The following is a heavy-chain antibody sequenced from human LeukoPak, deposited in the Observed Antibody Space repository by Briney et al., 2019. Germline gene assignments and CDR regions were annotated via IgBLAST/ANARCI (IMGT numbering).Heavy chain of an antibody. CDR2: IKSKSDGRTT. Sequence: GGSLRLSCAASGFTFRNAWMTWVRQAPGKGLEWVGRIKSKSDGRTTDYAAPVKGRFTISRDDSKNTLYVQMNSLKTEDTAVYYCTTDPGYCSSTSCYYPYYYGMDVWGQGATVTVSS. CDR3: TTDPGYCSSTSCYYPYYYGMDV. V-gene: IGHV3-15*01. D-gene: IGHD2-2*01. CDR1: GFTFRNAW. J-gene: IGHJ6*02.